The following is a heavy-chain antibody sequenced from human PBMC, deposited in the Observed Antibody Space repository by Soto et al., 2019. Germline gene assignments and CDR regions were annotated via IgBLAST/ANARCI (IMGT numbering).Heavy chain of an antibody. CDR2: IKSDGSGI. J-gene: IGHJ4*02. CDR1: EFTFSTYW. V-gene: IGHV3-74*01. CDR3: ENSYWPVGNY. D-gene: IGHD2-8*02. Sequence: GGSLRLSCAASEFTFSTYWMHWVRQAPGKGLVWVSRIKSDGSGISYADSVKGRFTISRDYAKNTLYLQMNSLRADDTAVYYCENSYWPVGNYWGQGIPVPVSS.